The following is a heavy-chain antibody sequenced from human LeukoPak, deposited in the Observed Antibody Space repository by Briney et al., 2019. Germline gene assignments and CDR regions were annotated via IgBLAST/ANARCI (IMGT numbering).Heavy chain of an antibody. J-gene: IGHJ4*02. Sequence: GGSLRLSCAASGFTFSDYYMSWIRQAPGKGLEWVSYISSSSSYTNYADSVKGRFTISRDNAKNSLYLQMNSLRAEDTAVYYCARDFYYYDSSGYYPDYWGQGTLVSVSS. CDR2: ISSSSSYT. V-gene: IGHV3-11*05. CDR1: GFTFSDYY. D-gene: IGHD3-22*01. CDR3: ARDFYYYDSSGYYPDY.